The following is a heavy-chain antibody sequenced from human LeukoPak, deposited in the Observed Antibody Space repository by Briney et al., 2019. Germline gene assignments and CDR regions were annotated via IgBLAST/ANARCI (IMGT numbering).Heavy chain of an antibody. J-gene: IGHJ4*02. CDR3: ARLGYCSGGSCYSVVY. D-gene: IGHD2-15*01. V-gene: IGHV4-38-2*02. CDR2: IYHSGST. CDR1: GYSISSGYY. Sequence: SETLSLTCTVSGYSISSGYYWGWIRQPPGKGLEWIGSIYHSGSTYYNPSLKSRVTISVDTPKNQFSLKLSSVTAADTAVYYCARLGYCSGGSCYSVVYWGQGTLVTVSS.